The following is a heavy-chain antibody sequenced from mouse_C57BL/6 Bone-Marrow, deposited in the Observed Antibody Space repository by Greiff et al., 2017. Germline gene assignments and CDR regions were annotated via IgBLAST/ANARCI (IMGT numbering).Heavy chain of an antibody. D-gene: IGHD2-3*01. Sequence: EVQRVESGGGLVKPGGSLKLSCAASGFTFSDYGMHWVRQAPEKGLEWVAYISSGSSTIYYAATVTGRFTISRDNAKNTLLQQMTSLRSEDTAMYYCARGWLLPQAWFAYWGQGTLVTVSA. CDR2: ISSGSSTI. J-gene: IGHJ3*01. CDR1: GFTFSDYG. V-gene: IGHV5-17*01. CDR3: ARGWLLPQAWFAY.